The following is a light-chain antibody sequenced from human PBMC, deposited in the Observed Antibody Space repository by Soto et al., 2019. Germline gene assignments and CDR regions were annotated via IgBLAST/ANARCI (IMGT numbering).Light chain of an antibody. CDR1: QGIGND. J-gene: IGKJ4*01. CDR3: LQDHNYPLT. Sequence: AIPMAQSPSSLSASVGDRVTITCRASQGIGNDVGWYQQKPGKAPKLLLYAATTLQSGVPSRFSGTTSGTDFTLTISSLQPEDFATYYCLQDHNYPLTFGGGTKVEIK. V-gene: IGKV1-6*02. CDR2: AAT.